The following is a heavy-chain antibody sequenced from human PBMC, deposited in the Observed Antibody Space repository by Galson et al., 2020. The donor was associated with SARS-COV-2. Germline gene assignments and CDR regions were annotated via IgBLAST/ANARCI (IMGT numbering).Heavy chain of an antibody. CDR3: STLSSGPLDY. Sequence: GGSLRLSCVASAFTFSNYAMHWVRQAPGKGLEWVALISYDGTNKYYADSVKGRFTISRDNFKNTVFVQMNSLRAEDTAVYYCSTLSSGPLDYWGQGTLVTVSS. V-gene: IGHV3-30*04. J-gene: IGHJ4*02. CDR1: AFTFSNYA. D-gene: IGHD6-19*01. CDR2: ISYDGTNK.